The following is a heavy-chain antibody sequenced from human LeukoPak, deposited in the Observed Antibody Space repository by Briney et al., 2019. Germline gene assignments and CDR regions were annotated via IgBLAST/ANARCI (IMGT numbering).Heavy chain of an antibody. CDR3: AREHDILTGYSGGYYYYYVMDV. CDR1: GFTFSSYW. Sequence: PGGSLRLSCAASGFTFSSYWMSWVRQAPGKGLEWVANIKQDGSEKYYVDSVKGRFTISRDNAENSLYLRMNSLRAEDTAVYYCAREHDILTGYSGGYYYYYVMDVWGKGTTVTVSS. D-gene: IGHD3-9*01. CDR2: IKQDGSEK. J-gene: IGHJ6*04. V-gene: IGHV3-7*03.